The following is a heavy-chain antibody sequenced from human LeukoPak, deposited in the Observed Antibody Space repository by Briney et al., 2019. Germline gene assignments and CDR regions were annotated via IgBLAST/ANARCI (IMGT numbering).Heavy chain of an antibody. CDR1: GFTFSDYY. CDR3: ATRYCSGGSCYFDY. CDR2: ISSSGSTI. V-gene: IGHV3-11*01. J-gene: IGHJ4*02. D-gene: IGHD2-15*01. Sequence: PGGSLRLSCAASGFTFSDYYMSWIRQAPGKGLEWVSYISSSGSTIYYADSVKGRFTISRDNAKNSLYLQMNSLRAEDTAVYYCATRYCSGGSCYFDYWGQETLVTVSS.